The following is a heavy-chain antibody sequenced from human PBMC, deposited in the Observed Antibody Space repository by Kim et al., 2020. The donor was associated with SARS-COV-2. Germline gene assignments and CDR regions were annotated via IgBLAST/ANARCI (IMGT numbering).Heavy chain of an antibody. V-gene: IGHV3-74*01. CDR1: GFTFSNHW. Sequence: GGSLRLSCAASGFTFSNHWMHWVRQAPGKGLVWVSRVKGDGSSTSYADSVKGRFTISRDNAKNTLYLQMNSLGVEDTAVYYCTSTTGSGDYVDWGQGTLVTVSS. J-gene: IGHJ4*02. CDR3: TSTTGSGDYVD. D-gene: IGHD4-17*01. CDR2: VKGDGSST.